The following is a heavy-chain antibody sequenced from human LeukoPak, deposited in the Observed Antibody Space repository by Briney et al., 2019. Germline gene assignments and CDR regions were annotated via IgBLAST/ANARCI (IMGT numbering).Heavy chain of an antibody. V-gene: IGHV1-69*13. CDR2: IIPIFGTA. CDR1: GGTFSSYA. Sequence: SVTVSCKASGGTFSSYAISWVRQAPGQGLEWMGGIIPIFGTANYAQKFQGRVTITADESTSTAYMELSSLRSEDTAVYYCATFSYYDSSGYYSIDYWGQGTLVTVSS. CDR3: ATFSYYDSSGYYSIDY. D-gene: IGHD3-22*01. J-gene: IGHJ4*02.